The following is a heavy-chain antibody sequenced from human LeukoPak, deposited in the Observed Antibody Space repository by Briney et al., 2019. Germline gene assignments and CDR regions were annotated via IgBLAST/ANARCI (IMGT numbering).Heavy chain of an antibody. D-gene: IGHD3-22*01. CDR2: ISYDGSNK. Sequence: GGSLRLSCAASGFTFSSYGMHWVRQAPGKGLEWVAVISYDGSNKYYADSVKGRFTISRDNSKNTLYLQMNSLRAEDTAVYYCAKDGYDYWGQVTLVTVSS. J-gene: IGHJ4*02. CDR1: GFTFSSYG. V-gene: IGHV3-30*18. CDR3: AKDGYDY.